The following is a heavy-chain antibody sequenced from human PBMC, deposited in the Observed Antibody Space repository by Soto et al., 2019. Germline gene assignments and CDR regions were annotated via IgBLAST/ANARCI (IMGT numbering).Heavy chain of an antibody. CDR2: IYYSGST. D-gene: IGHD3-10*01. V-gene: IGHV4-59*01. Sequence: SSETLSLTCTVSGVSISSYYCSWIRQPPGKGLEWIGYIYYSGSTNYNPSLKSRVTISVDTSKNQFSLKLSSVTAADTAVYYCARVWGGAFDIWGQGTMVTVSS. J-gene: IGHJ3*02. CDR1: GVSISSYY. CDR3: ARVWGGAFDI.